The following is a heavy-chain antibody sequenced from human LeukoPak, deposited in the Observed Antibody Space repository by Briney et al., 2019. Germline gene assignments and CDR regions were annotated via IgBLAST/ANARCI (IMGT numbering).Heavy chain of an antibody. V-gene: IGHV1-8*01. CDR3: ARRVFTMARGVITNWFDP. CDR1: GYTFTSYD. CDR2: MNPNSGNT. D-gene: IGHD3-10*01. J-gene: IGHJ5*02. Sequence: EASVKVSCKASGYTFTSYDINWVRQATGQGLEWMGWMNPNSGNTGYAQKFQGRVTMTRNTSISTAYMELSSLRSEDTAVYYCARRVFTMARGVITNWFDPWGQGTLVTVSS.